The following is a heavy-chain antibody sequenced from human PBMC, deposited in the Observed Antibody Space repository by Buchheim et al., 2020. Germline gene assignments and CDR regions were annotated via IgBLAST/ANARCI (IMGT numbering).Heavy chain of an antibody. CDR3: ARRVGTTTRYFDY. J-gene: IGHJ4*02. CDR1: GFTFSNYA. D-gene: IGHD1-26*01. V-gene: IGHV3-23*01. CDR2: ISGSGGST. Sequence: EVQLLESGGGLVQPGGSLRLSCAAPGFTFSNYAMNWVRQAPGKGLEWVSEISGSGGSTYYADSVKGRFTISRDNSKDTLYLQMNSLRAEDTAVYYCARRVGTTTRYFDYWGQGTL.